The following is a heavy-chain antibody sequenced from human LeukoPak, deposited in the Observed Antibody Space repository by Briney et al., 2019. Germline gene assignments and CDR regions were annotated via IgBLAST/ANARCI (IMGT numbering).Heavy chain of an antibody. D-gene: IGHD3-22*01. CDR1: GFTFSDYA. V-gene: IGHV3-23*01. CDR2: ISGSGGST. Sequence: PGGSLRLSCTTSGFTFSDYAMSWVRQAPGKGLEWVSAISGSGGSTYYADSVKGRFTISRDNFKNTLYLQMSSLRAEDTAVYYCAKAWCDSSGYQEYFQHWGQGTLVTVSS. J-gene: IGHJ1*01. CDR3: AKAWCDSSGYQEYFQH.